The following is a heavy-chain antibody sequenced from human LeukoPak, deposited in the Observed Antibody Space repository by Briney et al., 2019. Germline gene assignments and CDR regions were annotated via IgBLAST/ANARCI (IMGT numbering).Heavy chain of an antibody. D-gene: IGHD6-13*01. Sequence: GESLKISCKGSGYSFTSYWISWVRQMPGKGLEWMGRIDPSDSYTNYSPSFQGHVTISADKPISTAYLQWSSLKASDTAMYYCARQGSAAGTDLDFTTYYYYYGMDVWGKGTTVTVSS. V-gene: IGHV5-10-1*01. J-gene: IGHJ6*04. CDR2: IDPSDSYT. CDR3: ARQGSAAGTDLDFTTYYYYYGMDV. CDR1: GYSFTSYW.